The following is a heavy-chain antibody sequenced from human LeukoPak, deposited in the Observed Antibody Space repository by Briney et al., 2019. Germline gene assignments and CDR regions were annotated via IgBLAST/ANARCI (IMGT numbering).Heavy chain of an antibody. CDR2: IGTAGDT. Sequence: GGSLRLSCAASGFTFRTYGMHWVRKGKGEGLEWVSAIGTAGDTYYAGSVKGRFTISRENAKISLFLQMNSLTAGDTAVYYCTTGRRDGYNSAFDFWGQGTMVTVSS. V-gene: IGHV3-13*01. J-gene: IGHJ3*01. D-gene: IGHD5-24*01. CDR3: TTGRRDGYNSAFDF. CDR1: GFTFRTYG.